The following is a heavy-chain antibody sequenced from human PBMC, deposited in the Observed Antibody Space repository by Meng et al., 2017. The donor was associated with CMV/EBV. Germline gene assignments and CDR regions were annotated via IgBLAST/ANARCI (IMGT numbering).Heavy chain of an antibody. CDR1: GFTVSSNY. J-gene: IGHJ4*02. CDR3: AGGRKYYYDTPGDFDY. D-gene: IGHD3-22*01. Sequence: GGSLRLSCAASGFTVSSNYMSWVRQAPGKGLEWVSVIYSGGSTYYADSVKGRFTISRDNSKNTLYLQMNSLRAEDTAVYYCAGGRKYYYDTPGDFDYWGQGTLVTVSS. V-gene: IGHV3-66*02. CDR2: IYSGGST.